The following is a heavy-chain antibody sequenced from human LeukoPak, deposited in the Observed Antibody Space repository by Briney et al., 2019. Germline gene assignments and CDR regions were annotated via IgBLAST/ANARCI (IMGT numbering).Heavy chain of an antibody. J-gene: IGHJ4*02. CDR3: ARGGRSEYGLHEFDY. Sequence: ASVKVSCKASGYTFTGYYMHWVRQAPGQGLEWMGWINPNSGGTNYAQKFQGRVTMTKDPSSSTAYMERSRLRSDDTAVYYCARGGRSEYGLHEFDYWGQGTLVTVSS. V-gene: IGHV1-2*02. D-gene: IGHD1-26*01. CDR1: GYTFTGYY. CDR2: INPNSGGT.